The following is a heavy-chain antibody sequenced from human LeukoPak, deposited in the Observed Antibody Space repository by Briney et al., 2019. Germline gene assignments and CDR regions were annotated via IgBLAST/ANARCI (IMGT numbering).Heavy chain of an antibody. CDR3: AKGTYGDYVGDY. Sequence: GGSLRLSCAASGFTFSNYAMSWVRQAPGKGLEWVSSISGSGGSTYYADSVKGRFTISRDNSKSTLYLQMNSLRAEDMAVYYCAKGTYGDYVGDYWGQGTLVTVSS. V-gene: IGHV3-23*01. CDR1: GFTFSNYA. D-gene: IGHD4-17*01. CDR2: ISGSGGST. J-gene: IGHJ4*02.